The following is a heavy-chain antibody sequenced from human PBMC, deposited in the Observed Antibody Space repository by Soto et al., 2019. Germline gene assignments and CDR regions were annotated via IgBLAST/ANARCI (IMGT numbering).Heavy chain of an antibody. V-gene: IGHV3-66*01. CDR1: GFTVSSNY. J-gene: IGHJ2*01. CDR2: IYTSGGT. D-gene: IGHD3-10*01. Sequence: EMQLVESGGGLVQLGGSLRLSCAASGFTVSSNYLSWVPKAPGEGLEWVSVIYTSGGTYYADPVKGRFTISRENSKSTLYLQMNRRRLEDPAVYYCARDRGLGELARGGYFDLWGRRTLVTGSS. CDR3: ARDRGLGELARGGYFDL.